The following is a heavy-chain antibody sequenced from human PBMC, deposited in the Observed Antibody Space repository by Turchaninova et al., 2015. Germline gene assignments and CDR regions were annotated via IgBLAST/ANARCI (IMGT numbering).Heavy chain of an antibody. CDR1: GFIFDNYG. Sequence: EVQLVESGGCLVQPGSSPRLSCAASGFIFDNYGKRLGRQGPGKGLGWVSGINWNSGSIHYADSVMGRFTISRDNAKNSLYLQMNSLRAEDMALYFCARDNDRDDDGWFDSWGQGTLVTVSS. V-gene: IGHV3-9*03. J-gene: IGHJ5*01. D-gene: IGHD1-1*01. CDR2: INWNSGSI. CDR3: ARDNDRDDDGWFDS.